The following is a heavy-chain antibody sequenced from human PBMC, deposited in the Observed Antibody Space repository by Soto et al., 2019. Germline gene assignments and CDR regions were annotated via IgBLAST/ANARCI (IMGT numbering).Heavy chain of an antibody. CDR2: ISAYNGNT. J-gene: IGHJ4*02. CDR1: GYTFTSYG. D-gene: IGHD6-13*01. V-gene: IGHV1-18*01. Sequence: QVQLVQSGAEVKKPGASVKVSCKASGYTFTSYGISWVRQAPGQGLEWMGWISAYNGNTNYAQKLQGRVTMTTDTSTSKAYMELRSLRSDDTAVYYCAREGFDELSSSWSYFDYWGQGTLVTVSS. CDR3: AREGFDELSSSWSYFDY.